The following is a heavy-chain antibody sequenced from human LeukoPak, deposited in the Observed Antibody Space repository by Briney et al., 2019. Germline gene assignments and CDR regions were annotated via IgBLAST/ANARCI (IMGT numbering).Heavy chain of an antibody. J-gene: IGHJ4*02. CDR2: ISGSGGST. CDR3: AKWGTTIFWFPGFDY. Sequence: GSLRLSCAASGFTFSSYAMSWVRQAPGKGLEWVSAISGSGGSTYYADSVKGRFTISRDNSKNTLYLQTNSLRAEDTAVYYCAKWGTTIFWFPGFDYWGQGTLVTVSS. D-gene: IGHD3-9*01. V-gene: IGHV3-23*01. CDR1: GFTFSSYA.